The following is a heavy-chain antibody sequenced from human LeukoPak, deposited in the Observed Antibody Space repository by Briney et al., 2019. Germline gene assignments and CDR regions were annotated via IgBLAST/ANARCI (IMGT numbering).Heavy chain of an antibody. V-gene: IGHV4-39*01. CDR3: ASGYGSTWPGGDMDV. J-gene: IGHJ6*03. Sequence: SETLSLTCIVSGGSISSYLHFWAWIRRSPGKGLEWIGTVDTNGNSYYNPPLKCRVAIDVDTSENQFSLNLTAMTVADAAVCYCASGYGSTWPGGDMDVWGKGATVTVSS. CDR2: VDTNGNS. D-gene: IGHD6-13*01. CDR1: GGSISSYLHF.